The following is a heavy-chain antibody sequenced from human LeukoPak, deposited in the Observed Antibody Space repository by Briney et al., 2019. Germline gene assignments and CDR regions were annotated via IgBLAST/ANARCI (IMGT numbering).Heavy chain of an antibody. CDR2: IKQEGDET. J-gene: IGHJ6*02. V-gene: IGHV3-7*03. D-gene: IGHD3-16*01. CDR3: ARGGGLDV. CDR1: GVTFSRYW. Sequence: PGGSLRLSCAASGVTFSRYWMRWVRQAPGKGLEWVANIKQEGDETYYGDSVKGRFTISRDNAKNSLYLQMSNLRAEDTAVYFCARGGGLDVWGQGATVTVSS.